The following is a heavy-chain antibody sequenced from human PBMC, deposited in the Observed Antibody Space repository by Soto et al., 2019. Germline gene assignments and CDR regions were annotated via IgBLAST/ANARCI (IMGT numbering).Heavy chain of an antibody. J-gene: IGHJ5*02. CDR3: ARAPRVRGKGWFDP. CDR1: GGSFSGYY. CDR2: INHSGST. V-gene: IGHV4-34*01. Sequence: SETLSLTCAVYGGSFSGYYWSWIRQPPGKGLEWIGEINHSGSTNYNPSLKSRVTISVDTSKNQLSLKLSSVTAADTAVYYYARAPRVRGKGWFDPWGQGTLVTVSS. D-gene: IGHD3-10*01.